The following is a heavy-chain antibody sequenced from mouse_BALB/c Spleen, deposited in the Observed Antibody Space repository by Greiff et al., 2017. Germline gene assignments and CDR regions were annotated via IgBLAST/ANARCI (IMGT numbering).Heavy chain of an antibody. CDR1: GYTFTSYV. CDR3: AREVPAYYRTPYYAMDY. V-gene: IGHV1-14*01. J-gene: IGHJ4*01. D-gene: IGHD2-14*01. CDR2: INPYNDGT. Sequence: VQLQQSGPELVKPGASVKMSCKASGYTFTSYVMHWVKQKPGQGLEWIGYINPYNDGTKYNEKFKGKATLTSDKSSSTAYMELSSLTSEDSAVYYCAREVPAYYRTPYYAMDYWGQGTSVTVSS.